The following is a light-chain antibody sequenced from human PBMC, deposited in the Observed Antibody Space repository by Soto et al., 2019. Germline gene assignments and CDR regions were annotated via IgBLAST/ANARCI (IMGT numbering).Light chain of an antibody. CDR1: QSISIW. CDR3: QQYNDNWT. CDR2: KAS. V-gene: IGKV1-5*03. Sequence: DIQMTQSRSTLSASVGDRVTITCRASQSISIWLAWYQQKPGQAPKLLIYKASTLQSGVPSRFGGSGSGTEFTLAISSLQPDDSATYYCQQYNDNWTFGQGTKV. J-gene: IGKJ1*01.